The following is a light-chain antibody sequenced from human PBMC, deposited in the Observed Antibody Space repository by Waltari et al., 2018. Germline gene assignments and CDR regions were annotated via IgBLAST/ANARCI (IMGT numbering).Light chain of an antibody. CDR2: AAS. J-gene: IGKJ1*01. Sequence: DIQMTQSPSSLSASVGDRVTITCRASQSSSSYLNWYQQKPGKAPKRLIYAASSLQSGVPSRFSGSGSGTDFTLTISSLQPEDFATYYCQQSYSTPWTFGQGTKVEIK. V-gene: IGKV1-39*01. CDR3: QQSYSTPWT. CDR1: QSSSSY.